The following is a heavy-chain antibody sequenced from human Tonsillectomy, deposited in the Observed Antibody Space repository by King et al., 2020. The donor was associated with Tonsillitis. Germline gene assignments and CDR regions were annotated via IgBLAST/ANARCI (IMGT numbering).Heavy chain of an antibody. Sequence: EVQLVESGGGLVKPGGSLRLSCAASGFTFSNAWMSWVRQAPGKGLEWVGRIKSKTDGGTTDYAAPVKGRFTISRDDSTNTLYLQMNSLKTGDTAVYSCTTETGYSTSWYAYYFDYWGQGTLVTVSS. V-gene: IGHV3-15*01. CDR3: TTETGYSTSWYAYYFDY. J-gene: IGHJ4*02. CDR1: GFTFSNAW. D-gene: IGHD6-13*01. CDR2: IKSKTDGGTT.